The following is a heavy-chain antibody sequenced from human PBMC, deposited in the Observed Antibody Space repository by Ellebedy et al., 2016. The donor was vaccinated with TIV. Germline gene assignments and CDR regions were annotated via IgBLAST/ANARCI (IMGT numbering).Heavy chain of an antibody. CDR1: GGTFSSYA. V-gene: IGHV1-69*13. D-gene: IGHD6-6*01. CDR2: IIPIFGTA. Sequence: SVKVSCXASGGTFSSYAISWVRQAPGQGLEWTGGIIPIFGTANYAQKFQGRVTITADESTSTAYMELSSLRSENTAVYYCARGIAARPGNYYYGIDVWGQGTTVTVSS. CDR3: ARGIAARPGNYYYGIDV. J-gene: IGHJ6*02.